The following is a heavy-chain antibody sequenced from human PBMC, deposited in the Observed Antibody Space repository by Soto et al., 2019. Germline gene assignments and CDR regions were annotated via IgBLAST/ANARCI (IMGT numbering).Heavy chain of an antibody. CDR3: ATDRAYYDSSGYYDAFDI. J-gene: IGHJ3*02. V-gene: IGHV3-23*01. CDR2: ISGSGVGT. CDR1: GFTFSDCA. Sequence: GGSLRLSCAASGFTFSDCAMNCVRQAEGKGLEWFSGISGSGVGTYYADSVKGRFTISRDNSKNTLYLQMKSLRAEDTALYYCATDRAYYDSSGYYDAFDIWGQGTVVTASS. D-gene: IGHD3-22*01.